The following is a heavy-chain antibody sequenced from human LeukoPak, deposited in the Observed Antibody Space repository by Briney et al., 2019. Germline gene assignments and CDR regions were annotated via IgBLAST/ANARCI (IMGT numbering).Heavy chain of an antibody. CDR2: ISYDGSNK. V-gene: IGHV3-30*18. J-gene: IGHJ4*02. Sequence: PGWSLRLSCAASGFTFSSYGMHWVRQAPGKGLEWVAVISYDGSNKYYADSVKGRFTISRDNSKNTLYLQMNSLRAEDTAVYYCAKDRIIHYYDSSGPDYWGQGTLVTVSS. D-gene: IGHD3-22*01. CDR3: AKDRIIHYYDSSGPDY. CDR1: GFTFSSYG.